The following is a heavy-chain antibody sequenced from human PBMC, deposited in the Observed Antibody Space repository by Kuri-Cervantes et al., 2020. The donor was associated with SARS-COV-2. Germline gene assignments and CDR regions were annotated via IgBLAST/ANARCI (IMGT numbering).Heavy chain of an antibody. Sequence: GGSLRLSCAASRFKFRKYKMRWVRQAPGKGLEWVGRIKSKTDGGTTDYAAPVKGRFTISRDDSKNTLYLQMNSLKTEDTAVYYCTTAGQSITIFGVVTNMDVWGKGTTVTVSS. CDR1: RFKFRKYK. V-gene: IGHV3-15*01. CDR3: TTAGQSITIFGVVTNMDV. J-gene: IGHJ6*03. CDR2: IKSKTDGGTT. D-gene: IGHD3-3*01.